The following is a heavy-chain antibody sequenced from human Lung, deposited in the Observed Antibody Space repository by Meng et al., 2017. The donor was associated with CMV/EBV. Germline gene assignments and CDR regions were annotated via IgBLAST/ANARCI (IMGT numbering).Heavy chain of an antibody. D-gene: IGHD2-2*01. J-gene: IGHJ6*02. CDR1: GFTFSSYA. V-gene: IGHV3-23*01. Sequence: GEXXKIPCAASGFTFSSYAMSWVRQAPGKGLEWVSAISGSGGSTYYADSVKGRFTISRDNSKNTLYLQMNSLRAEDTAVYYWAKCGFSPLRSEIYASHYGMDVXGQGXTVTVSS. CDR3: AKCGFSPLRSEIYASHYGMDV. CDR2: ISGSGGST.